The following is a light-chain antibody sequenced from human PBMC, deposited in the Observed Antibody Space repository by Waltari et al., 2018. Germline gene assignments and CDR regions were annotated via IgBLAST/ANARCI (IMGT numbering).Light chain of an antibody. J-gene: IGKJ1*01. V-gene: IGKV1-39*01. CDR3: QQSYSTPWT. Sequence: DIQMTQSPSSLSASVGDRVTITCRASQSISSYLNWYQQKPGKAPKLLIYAASSLQSGFPSRFSGSGSCTDFTLTISSLQPEDFATYYCQQSYSTPWTFGQGTNVEIK. CDR2: AAS. CDR1: QSISSY.